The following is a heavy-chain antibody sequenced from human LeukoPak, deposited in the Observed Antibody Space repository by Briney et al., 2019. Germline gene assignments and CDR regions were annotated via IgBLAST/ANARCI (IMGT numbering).Heavy chain of an antibody. Sequence: GASVKVFCKASGYTFTSYGISWVRQAPGQGLEWMGWISAYNGNTNYAQKLQGRVTMTTDTSTSTAYMELRSLRSDDTAVYYCARDWDQGSDFWSGYFGNNWFDPWGQGTLVTVSS. V-gene: IGHV1-18*01. CDR1: GYTFTSYG. D-gene: IGHD3-3*01. CDR3: ARDWDQGSDFWSGYFGNNWFDP. J-gene: IGHJ5*02. CDR2: ISAYNGNT.